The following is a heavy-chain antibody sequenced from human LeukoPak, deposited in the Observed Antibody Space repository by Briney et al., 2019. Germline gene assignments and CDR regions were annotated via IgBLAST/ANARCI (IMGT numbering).Heavy chain of an antibody. CDR1: GYTFTSYG. D-gene: IGHD6-19*01. CDR2: ISAYNGNT. CDR3: ARDRDDSSGWTDFDY. Sequence: VASVKVSCKASGYTFTSYGISWVRQAPGQGLEWMGWISAYNGNTNYAQKLQGRVNMTTDTSTSTAYMELRSLRSDDTAVYYCARDRDDSSGWTDFDYWGQGTLVTVSS. V-gene: IGHV1-18*01. J-gene: IGHJ4*02.